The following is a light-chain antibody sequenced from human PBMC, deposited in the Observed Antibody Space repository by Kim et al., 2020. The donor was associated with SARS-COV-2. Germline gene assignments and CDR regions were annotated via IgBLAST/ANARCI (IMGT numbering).Light chain of an antibody. CDR2: GKN. J-gene: IGLJ2*01. V-gene: IGLV3-19*01. Sequence: SSELTQDPAVSVALGQTVRITCQGDSLRTYYASWYQQKPGQAPVLVIYGKNNRPSGIPDRFSGSSSGSTASFTITGAQAEDEADYYCNSRDSSGNHVVFG. CDR1: SLRTYY. CDR3: NSRDSSGNHVV.